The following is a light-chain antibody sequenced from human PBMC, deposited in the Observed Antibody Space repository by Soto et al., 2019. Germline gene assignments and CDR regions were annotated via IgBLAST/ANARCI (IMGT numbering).Light chain of an antibody. CDR1: QRVSSK. Sequence: EIVMTQSPATLSVSPGERVTLSCRAGQRVSSKLAWYQQKPGQAPRLLIYDAATRATGIPARFSGSGSETEFTLTISSLRSEDFALYYCQQYNNWPPEGTFGQGTKLEIK. CDR3: QQYNNWPPEGT. CDR2: DAA. J-gene: IGKJ2*02. V-gene: IGKV3-15*01.